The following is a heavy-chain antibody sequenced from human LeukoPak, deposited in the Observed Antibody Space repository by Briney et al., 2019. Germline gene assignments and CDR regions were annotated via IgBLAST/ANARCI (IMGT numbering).Heavy chain of an antibody. Sequence: GGSLRLSCAASGFTFDDYGMSWVRQAPGKGLEWVSGINWNGGSTGYADSVKGRFTISRDNAKNSLYLQMNSLRAEDTAVYYCAKDARDGDYTPPPYYFDYWGQGALVTVSS. J-gene: IGHJ4*02. CDR2: INWNGGST. D-gene: IGHD2-21*02. CDR1: GFTFDDYG. CDR3: AKDARDGDYTPPPYYFDY. V-gene: IGHV3-20*04.